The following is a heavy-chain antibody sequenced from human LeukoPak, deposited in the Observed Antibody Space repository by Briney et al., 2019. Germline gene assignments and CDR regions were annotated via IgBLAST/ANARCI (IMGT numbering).Heavy chain of an antibody. CDR3: ARTAARRFDY. CDR2: INPTGGST. Sequence: ASVKVSCKASGYTFPSYFMHWVRQAPGQGLEWMGIINPTGGSTTYAQKFQGRVTMTRDTSTSTVYMELSSLRSDDTAVYYCARTAARRFDYWGQGTLVTVS. D-gene: IGHD6-6*01. J-gene: IGHJ4*02. CDR1: GYTFPSYF. V-gene: IGHV1-46*01.